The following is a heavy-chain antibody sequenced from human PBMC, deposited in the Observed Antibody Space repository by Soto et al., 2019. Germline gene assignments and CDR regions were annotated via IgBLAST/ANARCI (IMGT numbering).Heavy chain of an antibody. Sequence: GGSLRPSCAASGGTFDAYAMHWVRQAPGKGLEGVSGMSWNSGSIGYAGSVKGRFTNSRDNAKNSLCLLMDSLRAEDTALYYCAKDLVPYSSSSSYFDYWGQGTLVTVSS. J-gene: IGHJ4*02. CDR1: GGTFDAYA. D-gene: IGHD6-6*01. CDR3: AKDLVPYSSSSSYFDY. V-gene: IGHV3-9*01. CDR2: MSWNSGSI.